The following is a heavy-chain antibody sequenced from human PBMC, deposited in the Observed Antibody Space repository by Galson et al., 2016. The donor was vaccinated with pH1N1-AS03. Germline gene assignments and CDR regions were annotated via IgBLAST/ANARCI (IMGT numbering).Heavy chain of an antibody. D-gene: IGHD6-13*01. V-gene: IGHV3-64*01. CDR1: GFTFSRNA. Sequence: SLRLSCAASGFTFSRNAMYWVRRAPGKGLEFVSAISSRGGSTYYANSVKDRFIISRDNSKNMLYLQMGSLRAEDKAVYYCVRGDPVTAGGTGCDYWGQGTLVTVSS. J-gene: IGHJ4*02. CDR3: VRGDPVTAGGTGCDY. CDR2: ISSRGGST.